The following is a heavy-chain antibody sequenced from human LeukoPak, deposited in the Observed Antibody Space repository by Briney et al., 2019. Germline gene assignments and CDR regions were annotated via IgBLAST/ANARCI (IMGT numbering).Heavy chain of an antibody. CDR1: GYTFTSYY. CDR3: ARVDRTVEHIPLMDL. CDR2: INPSGGST. V-gene: IGHV1-46*01. J-gene: IGHJ6*03. D-gene: IGHD2-21*01. Sequence: GASVKVSCKASGYTFTSYYMHWVRQAPGQGLEWMGIINPSGGSTSYAQKFQGRVTMTRDKSTSTAYMELSSLRSEDTAVYYCARVDRTVEHIPLMDLWGKGTTVTVSS.